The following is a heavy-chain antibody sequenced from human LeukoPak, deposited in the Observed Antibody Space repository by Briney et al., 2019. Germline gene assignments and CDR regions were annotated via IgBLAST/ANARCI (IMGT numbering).Heavy chain of an antibody. V-gene: IGHV7-4-1*02. J-gene: IGHJ4*02. D-gene: IGHD3-16*02. CDR2: IHPSTGNP. Sequence: ASVKVSCKASGYSFTNYAMNWVRQAPGQGLEWMGWIHPSTGNPTYAQGFTGRFVFSLDTSVSTTYLQISSLKAEDTAVYFRARAFQSLGGLSSPDYWGQGTLLTVSS. CDR1: GYSFTNYA. CDR3: ARAFQSLGGLSSPDY.